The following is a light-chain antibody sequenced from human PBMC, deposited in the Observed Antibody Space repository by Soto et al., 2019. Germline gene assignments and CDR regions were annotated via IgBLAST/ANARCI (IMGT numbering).Light chain of an antibody. CDR1: QTISSF. V-gene: IGKV1D-12*01. CDR2: EAS. J-gene: IGKJ5*01. CDR3: QQANSFPIT. Sequence: TISCRASQTISSFLNWYQHKPGKAPKLLIYEASSLQSGVPSRISGSGSGTDFTLTISSLQPEDFATYYCQQANSFPITFGQGTRLEIK.